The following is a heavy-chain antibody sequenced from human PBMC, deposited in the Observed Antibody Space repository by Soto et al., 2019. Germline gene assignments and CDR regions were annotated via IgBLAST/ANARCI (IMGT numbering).Heavy chain of an antibody. D-gene: IGHD2-15*01. CDR3: ARGYCSGGSCPWYSDY. Sequence: QVQLVQSGAEVKKPGSSVKVSCKASGGTFSSYTISWVRQAPGQGLEWMGRIIPILGIANYAQKFQGRVTITADKSTSTAYMELSSLRSEDTAVYYCARGYCSGGSCPWYSDYWGQGTLVTVSS. CDR1: GGTFSSYT. V-gene: IGHV1-69*02. CDR2: IIPILGIA. J-gene: IGHJ4*02.